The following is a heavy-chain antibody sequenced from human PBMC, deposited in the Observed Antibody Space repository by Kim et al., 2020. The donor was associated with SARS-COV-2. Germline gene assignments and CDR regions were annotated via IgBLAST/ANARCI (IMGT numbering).Heavy chain of an antibody. D-gene: IGHD2-2*02. J-gene: IGHJ4*02. V-gene: IGHV3-23*01. Sequence: GDAGKGRFTISRDKSKNTLYLQRNSLRAADTAVYYCAKGRSTSCYTDFDCWGQGTLVTVSS. CDR3: AKGRSTSCYTDFDC.